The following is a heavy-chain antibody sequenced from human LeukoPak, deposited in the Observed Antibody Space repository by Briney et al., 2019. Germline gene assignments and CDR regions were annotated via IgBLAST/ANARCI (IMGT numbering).Heavy chain of an antibody. D-gene: IGHD3-22*01. CDR3: ARGQPKYYYDSSGYYVDDY. CDR1: GYTFTGYY. Sequence: ASVKVSCKASGYTFTGYYMHWVRRAPGQGLEWMGWINPNSGGTNYAQKFQGRVTMTRDTSISTAYMELSRLRSDDTAVYYCARGQPKYYYDSSGYYVDDYWGQGTLVTVSS. CDR2: INPNSGGT. V-gene: IGHV1-2*02. J-gene: IGHJ4*02.